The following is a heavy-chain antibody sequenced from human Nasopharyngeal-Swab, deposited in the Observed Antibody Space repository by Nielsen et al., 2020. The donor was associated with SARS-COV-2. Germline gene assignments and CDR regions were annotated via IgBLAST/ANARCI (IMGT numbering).Heavy chain of an antibody. Sequence: WIRQPPGHGLDWIGSIYYSGSTYYNPSLKSRVTISVDTSKNQFSLKLSSVTAADTAVYYCARDGADIVVVVAATPDAFDIWGQGTMVTVSS. J-gene: IGHJ3*02. CDR2: IYYSGST. D-gene: IGHD2-15*01. CDR3: ARDGADIVVVVAATPDAFDI. V-gene: IGHV4-39*07.